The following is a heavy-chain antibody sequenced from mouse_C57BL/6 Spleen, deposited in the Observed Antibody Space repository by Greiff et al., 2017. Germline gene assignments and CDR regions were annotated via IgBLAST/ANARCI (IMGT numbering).Heavy chain of an antibody. CDR1: GYSFTGYY. D-gene: IGHD1-1*01. J-gene: IGHJ4*01. Sequence: EVKLQESGPELVKPGASVKISCKASGYSFTGYYMNWVKQSPEKSLEWIGEINPSTGGTTYNQKFKAKATLTVDKSSSTAYMQLKSLTSEDSAVYYCARGSNYYAMDYWGQGTSVTVSS. CDR2: INPSTGGT. CDR3: ARGSNYYAMDY. V-gene: IGHV1-42*01.